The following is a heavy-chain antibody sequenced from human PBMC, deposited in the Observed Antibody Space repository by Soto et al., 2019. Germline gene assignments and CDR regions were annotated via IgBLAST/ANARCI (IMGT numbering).Heavy chain of an antibody. CDR3: AHSPDPGIAAAAVNWFDP. V-gene: IGHV2-5*02. D-gene: IGHD6-13*01. CDR1: GFSLSTSGVG. CDR2: IYWDDDK. J-gene: IGHJ5*02. Sequence: KESGPTLVNPTQTLTLTCTFSGFSLSTSGVGVGWIRQPPGKALEWLALIYWDDDKRYSPSLKSRLTITKDTSKNQVVLTMTNMDPVDTATYYCAHSPDPGIAAAAVNWFDPWGQGTLVTVSS.